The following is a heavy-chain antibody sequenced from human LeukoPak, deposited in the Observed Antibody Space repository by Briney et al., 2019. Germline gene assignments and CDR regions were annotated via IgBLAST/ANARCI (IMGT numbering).Heavy chain of an antibody. V-gene: IGHV4-38-2*02. CDR1: GYSISSGYY. J-gene: IGHJ4*02. Sequence: SETLSLTCTVSGYSISSGYYWGWIRQPPGKGLEWIGSIYHSGSTYYNPSLKSRVTISVDTSKNQFSLKLSSVTAADTAVYYCARDPSTGYPYYFDYWGQGTLVTVSS. D-gene: IGHD3-9*01. CDR3: ARDPSTGYPYYFDY. CDR2: IYHSGST.